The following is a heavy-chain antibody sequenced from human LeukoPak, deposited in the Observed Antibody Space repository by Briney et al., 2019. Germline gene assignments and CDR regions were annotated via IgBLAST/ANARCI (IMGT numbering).Heavy chain of an antibody. CDR1: GFTLSSYA. CDR2: ISGSGGST. V-gene: IGHV3-23*01. Sequence: GGSLRLSCAASGFTLSSYAMSWVRQAPGKGLEWVSAISGSGGSTYYTDSVKGRFTISRDNSKSTLYLQMNSLRAEDTAVYYCAKEQNSKGYFDYCGQATLVTVSS. J-gene: IGHJ4*02. CDR3: AKEQNSKGYFDY. D-gene: IGHD4-23*01.